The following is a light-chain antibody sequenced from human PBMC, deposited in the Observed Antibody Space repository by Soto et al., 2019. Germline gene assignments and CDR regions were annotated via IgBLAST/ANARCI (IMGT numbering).Light chain of an antibody. V-gene: IGLV2-23*01. CDR1: SSDVGTYNL. CDR3: CSYAGSSSYV. J-gene: IGLJ1*01. Sequence: QSALTQPASVSGSPGQSITISCTGTSSDVGTYNLVSWYQQHPGKAPKVMIYEGSKRPSGVSNRFSGSKSGNTASLTISGLQAEDEADYYCCSYAGSSSYVFGTGTKLTFL. CDR2: EGS.